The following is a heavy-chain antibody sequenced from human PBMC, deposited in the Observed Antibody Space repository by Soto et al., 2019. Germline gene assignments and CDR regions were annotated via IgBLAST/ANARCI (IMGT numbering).Heavy chain of an antibody. Sequence: QVQLQQWGAGLLKPSETLSLTSAVYGGSFSGYYWSWIRQPPGKGLEWIGEINHSGSTNYNPSLKXRXTXXVDTSKNQFSLKLSSVTAADTAVYSCARGKVVRGSYVTLDYWGQGTLVTVSS. CDR3: ARGKVVRGSYVTLDY. J-gene: IGHJ4*02. V-gene: IGHV4-34*01. D-gene: IGHD3-10*01. CDR1: GGSFSGYY. CDR2: INHSGST.